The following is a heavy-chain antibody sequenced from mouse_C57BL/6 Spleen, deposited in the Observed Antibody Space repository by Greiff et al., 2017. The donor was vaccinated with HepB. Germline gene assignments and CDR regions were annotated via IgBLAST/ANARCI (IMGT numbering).Heavy chain of an antibody. CDR1: GYTFTSYW. D-gene: IGHD4-1*01. CDR3: ARRGWDVWFAY. Sequence: VQLQQPGAELVKPGASVKLSCKASGYTFTSYWMHWVKQRPGQGLEWIGMIHPNSGSTNYNEKFKSKATLTVDKSSSTAYMQLSSLTSEDSAVYYCARRGWDVWFAYWGQGTLVTVSA. J-gene: IGHJ3*01. V-gene: IGHV1-64*01. CDR2: IHPNSGST.